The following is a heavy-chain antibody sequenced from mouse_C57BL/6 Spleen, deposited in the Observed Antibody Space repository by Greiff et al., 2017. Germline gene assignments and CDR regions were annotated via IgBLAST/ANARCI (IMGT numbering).Heavy chain of an antibody. CDR3: ASGGITTAPWFAY. CDR2: IDPSDSYT. D-gene: IGHD1-1*01. CDR1: GYTFTSYW. Sequence: QVQLQQPGAELVMPGASVKLSCKASGYTFTSYWMHWVKQRPGQGLEWIGEIDPSDSYTNYNQKFKGKSTLTVDKSSSTAYMQLSSLTSEDSAVYYCASGGITTAPWFAYWGQGTLVTVSA. J-gene: IGHJ3*01. V-gene: IGHV1-69*01.